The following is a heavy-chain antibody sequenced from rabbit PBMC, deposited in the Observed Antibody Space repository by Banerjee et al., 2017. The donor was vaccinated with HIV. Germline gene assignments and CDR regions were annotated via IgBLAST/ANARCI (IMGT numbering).Heavy chain of an antibody. V-gene: IGHV1S40*01. CDR2: IYAGTSGST. CDR1: GFTLSSYW. D-gene: IGHD6-1*01. Sequence: QSLEESGGDLVKPGASLTLTCTASGFTLSSYWMCWVRQAPGKGLEWIACIYAGTSGSTYYASWAKGRFTISKTSSTTVTLQMTSLTAADTATYFCARDYYTYGDAGGGDATVFNLRGPGTLVTVS. J-gene: IGHJ4*01. CDR3: ARDYYTYGDAGGGDATVFNL.